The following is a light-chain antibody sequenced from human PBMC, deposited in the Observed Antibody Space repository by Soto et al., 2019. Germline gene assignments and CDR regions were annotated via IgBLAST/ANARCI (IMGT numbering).Light chain of an antibody. J-gene: IGKJ2*01. CDR2: GAS. CDR3: QQYDRSPI. V-gene: IGKV3-20*01. CDR1: QSVSSRS. Sequence: EIVLTQSPGTLSLSPGERATLSCRASQSVSSRSLAWYQQKPGQAPRLLIYGASNRATGIPDRFSGSGSGPDFTLSISRLEPEDFAVYYCQQYDRSPIFGQGTKLEIK.